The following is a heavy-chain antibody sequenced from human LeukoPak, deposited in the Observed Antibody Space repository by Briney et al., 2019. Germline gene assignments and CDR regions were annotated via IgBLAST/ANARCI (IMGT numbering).Heavy chain of an antibody. Sequence: PGGSLRLSCAASGFTFSSYSMNWVRQAPGRGLEWVSYISSSSSTIYYADSVKGLFTISRDNAKNSLYLQMNSLRAEDTAVYYCARARGSYLGYFDYWGQGALVTVSS. V-gene: IGHV3-48*01. D-gene: IGHD1-26*01. J-gene: IGHJ4*02. CDR1: GFTFSSYS. CDR2: ISSSSSTI. CDR3: ARARGSYLGYFDY.